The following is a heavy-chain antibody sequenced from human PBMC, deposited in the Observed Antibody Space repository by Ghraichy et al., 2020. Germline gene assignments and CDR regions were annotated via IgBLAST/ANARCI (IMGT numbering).Heavy chain of an antibody. CDR2: ISWNSGSI. V-gene: IGHV3-9*01. J-gene: IGHJ6*02. Sequence: SLNISCAASGFTFDDYAMHWVRQAPGKGLEWVSGISWNSGSIGYADSVKGRFTISRDNAKNSLYLQMNSLRAEDTALYYCAKDQDANYYYYGMDVWGQGTTVTVSS. CDR3: AKDQDANYYYYGMDV. CDR1: GFTFDDYA.